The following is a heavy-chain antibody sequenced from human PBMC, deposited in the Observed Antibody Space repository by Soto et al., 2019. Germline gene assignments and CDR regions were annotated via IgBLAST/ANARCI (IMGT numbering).Heavy chain of an antibody. Sequence: SETLSLTCTVSGGSINSGDYYWSWIRQPPGKGLEWIGYIYYSGSTYYNPSLKSRVTISVDTSKNQFSLKLSSVTAADTAVYYCARDNILGILYGGMDVWGQGTTVTVSS. CDR3: ARDNILGILYGGMDV. V-gene: IGHV4-30-4*01. CDR1: GGSINSGDYY. J-gene: IGHJ6*02. CDR2: IYYSGST. D-gene: IGHD3-3*01.